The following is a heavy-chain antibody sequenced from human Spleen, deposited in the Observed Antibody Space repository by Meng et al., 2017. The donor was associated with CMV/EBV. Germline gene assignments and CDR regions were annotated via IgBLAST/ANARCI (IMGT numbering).Heavy chain of an antibody. Sequence: GGSLRLSCAASGFTVSSNYMSWVRQAPGKGLEWVSVIYSGGSSTYYADSVKGRFTISRDNSKNTLYLQMNSLRAEDTAVYYCAKDGYSSSRTSLDIVSYYYYGMDVWGQGTTVTVSS. D-gene: IGHD6-13*01. V-gene: IGHV3-23*03. CDR1: GFTVSSNY. CDR3: AKDGYSSSRTSLDIVSYYYYGMDV. CDR2: IYSGGSST. J-gene: IGHJ6*02.